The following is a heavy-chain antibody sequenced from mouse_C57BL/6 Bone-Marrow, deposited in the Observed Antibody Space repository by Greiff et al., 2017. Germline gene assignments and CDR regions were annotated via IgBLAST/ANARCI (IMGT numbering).Heavy chain of an antibody. D-gene: IGHD1-1*01. Sequence: QVQLQQSGAELVRPGASVKISCKASGYTFTSYYMHWVKQTPRQGLEWIGAIFPGSGDTSYNQKFKGKATFTADTSSSTAYMQLSSLTPEDSAVYYCGRWGVVATDGWYFDVWGTGTTVTVSS. CDR1: GYTFTSYY. CDR2: IFPGSGDT. V-gene: IGHV1-12*01. J-gene: IGHJ1*03. CDR3: GRWGVVATDGWYFDV.